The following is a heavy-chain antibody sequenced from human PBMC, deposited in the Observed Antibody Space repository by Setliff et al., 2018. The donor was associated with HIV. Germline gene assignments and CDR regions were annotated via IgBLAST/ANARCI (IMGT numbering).Heavy chain of an antibody. V-gene: IGHV1-2*02. J-gene: IGHJ4*02. CDR3: AKDPREAVATICDY. Sequence: GASVKVSCKASGYTFTDYYIHWVRQAPGQGLEWMGWIYPNTGGTNYAQKFQGRVTMTRDTSISTAYMELSRLRSDDTAVYYCAKDPREAVATICDYWGQGALVTVSS. D-gene: IGHD5-12*01. CDR1: GYTFTDYY. CDR2: IYPNTGGT.